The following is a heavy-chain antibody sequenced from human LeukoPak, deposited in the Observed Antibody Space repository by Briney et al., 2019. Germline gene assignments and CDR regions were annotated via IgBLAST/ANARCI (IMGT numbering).Heavy chain of an antibody. CDR2: IKSRTGGGTT. V-gene: IGHV3-15*01. J-gene: IGHJ4*02. D-gene: IGHD3-22*01. Sequence: GGSLRLSCAASGFTFSNAWMNWVRPAPGKGLEWVGRIKSRTGGGTTDCTARVKGRFTISRDDSKNTLYLQMNSLKTEDTAVYYCATDLVPHYYDRSGYDYWGQGTLVTVSS. CDR3: ATDLVPHYYDRSGYDY. CDR1: GFTFSNAW.